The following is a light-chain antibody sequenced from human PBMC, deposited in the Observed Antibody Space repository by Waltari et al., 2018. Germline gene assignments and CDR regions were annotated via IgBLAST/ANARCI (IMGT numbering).Light chain of an antibody. CDR1: QSISSW. V-gene: IGKV1-5*03. CDR3: QQYNSYSRT. J-gene: IGKJ1*01. CDR2: KAS. Sequence: DIPMTQSPSTLPPSAGDSVTITCRASQSISSWLAWYQQTPGKAPKLLIYKASSLESGVPSRFSGSGSGTEFTLTISSLQPDDFATYYCQQYNSYSRTFGQGTKVEIK.